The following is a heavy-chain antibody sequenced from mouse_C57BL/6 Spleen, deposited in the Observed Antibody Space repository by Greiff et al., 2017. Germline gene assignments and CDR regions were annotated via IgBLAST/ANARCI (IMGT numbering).Heavy chain of an antibody. CDR3: AREGNCRAMDY. CDR1: GYTFTSYW. CDR2: IYTSDSET. D-gene: IGHD4-1*01. Sequence: QVQLQQPGAELVRPGSSVKLSCTASGYTFTSYWMDWVRQRPGQGLEWIGNIYTSDSETHYNQKFKDTGTLTVDKSSITAYRQLSRLTSEDSAVYCCAREGNCRAMDYWGQGTSVTVSS. J-gene: IGHJ4*01. V-gene: IGHV1-61*01.